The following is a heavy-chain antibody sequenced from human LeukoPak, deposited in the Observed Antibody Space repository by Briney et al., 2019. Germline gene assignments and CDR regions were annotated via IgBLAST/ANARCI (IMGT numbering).Heavy chain of an antibody. CDR1: GFTVSNNF. J-gene: IGHJ4*02. CDR2: IYSGGST. D-gene: IGHD1-26*01. V-gene: IGHV3-53*01. CDR3: ARVQSVGAIDY. Sequence: GGSLRLSCAASGFTVSNNFMTWVRQAPGKALEWVSAIYSGGSTYYADSVKGRFTISRDNSKNTLYLQMNSLRAEDTAMYFCARVQSVGAIDYWGQGTLVTVSS.